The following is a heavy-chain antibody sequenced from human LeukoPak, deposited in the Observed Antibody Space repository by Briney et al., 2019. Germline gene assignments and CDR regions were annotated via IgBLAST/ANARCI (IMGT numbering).Heavy chain of an antibody. CDR2: ISWNSGSI. CDR3: AKDTSRSSNYYFDY. V-gene: IGHV3-9*01. CDR1: GFTFDDYV. Sequence: GRSLRLSCAASGFTFDDYVMHWVRQAPGKGLEWVSGISWNSGSIGYADSVKGRFTISRDNAKNSLYLQMNSLRAEDTAVYYCAKDTSRSSNYYFDYWGQGTLVTVSS. D-gene: IGHD2/OR15-2a*01. J-gene: IGHJ4*02.